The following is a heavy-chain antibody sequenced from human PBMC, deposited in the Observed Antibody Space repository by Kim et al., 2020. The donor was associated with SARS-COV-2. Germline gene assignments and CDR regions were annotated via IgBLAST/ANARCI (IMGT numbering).Heavy chain of an antibody. J-gene: IGHJ4*02. Sequence: GGSLRLSCVASGFTFSSSDMSWVRQAPGKGLEWVSGISQSGSSTFYADSVKGRFTISRANSKNTLYLQMNSLGAEDTATYYCAKEGRSFTPGYWAQGTLV. V-gene: IGHV3-23*01. D-gene: IGHD2-8*02. CDR3: AKEGRSFTPGY. CDR2: ISQSGSST. CDR1: GFTFSSSD.